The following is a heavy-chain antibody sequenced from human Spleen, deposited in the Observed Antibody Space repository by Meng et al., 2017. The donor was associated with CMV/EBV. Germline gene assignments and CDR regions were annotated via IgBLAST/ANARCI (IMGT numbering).Heavy chain of an antibody. J-gene: IGHJ4*02. V-gene: IGHV1-2*02. CDR1: GFPSTGYY. CDR2: INPHSGDT. CDR3: ARDPNSGSPY. Sequence: VACKAPGFPSTGYYVHWVRQAPGQGIEWMGWINPHSGDTNYAQKFQGRVTMTRDTSMTTASMELSRLTSDDTAVYYCARDPNSGSPYWGQGTLVTVSS. D-gene: IGHD1-26*01.